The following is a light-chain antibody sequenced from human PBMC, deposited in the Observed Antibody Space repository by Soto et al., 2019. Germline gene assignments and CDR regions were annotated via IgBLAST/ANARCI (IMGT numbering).Light chain of an antibody. J-gene: IGLJ2*01. CDR3: GTWDDSLNVV. Sequence: QSVLTQSPSASGTPGQRVSISCSGSTSNIGTNTVSWYQHVPGTAPKLLIYSNDQRPSAVPGRFSGSKSGTSASLAISGLLSEDEADYYCGTWDDSLNVVFGGGTQLTVL. V-gene: IGLV1-44*01. CDR1: TSNIGTNT. CDR2: SND.